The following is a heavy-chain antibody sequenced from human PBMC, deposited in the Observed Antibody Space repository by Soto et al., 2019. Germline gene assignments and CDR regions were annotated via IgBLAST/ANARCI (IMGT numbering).Heavy chain of an antibody. J-gene: IGHJ4*02. CDR3: ARDRGSDDPIDY. V-gene: IGHV3-33*01. D-gene: IGHD2-21*01. Sequence: QVQLVESGGGVVQPGRSLRLSCGASGFTLSSYGMHWVRQAPGKGLEWVAVIWHDGSKKYYADSVKGRFTISRDNSKNTLDLQMNNLRAEDTAVYSCARDRGSDDPIDYWGQGTLVTVSS. CDR2: IWHDGSKK. CDR1: GFTLSSYG.